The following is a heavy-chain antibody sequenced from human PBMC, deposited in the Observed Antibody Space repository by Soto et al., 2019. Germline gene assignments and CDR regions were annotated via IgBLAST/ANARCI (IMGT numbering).Heavy chain of an antibody. CDR3: ARDRLGFPDWLDA. CDR1: GYTFNNYG. CDR2: INPYNGDT. D-gene: IGHD3-9*01. J-gene: IGHJ5*02. Sequence: ASVKVSCKASGYTFNNYGFSWVRQSPGHGLEWMGWINPYNGDTNYAQKFQDRVTMTADISTSTVYIELRRLRSADTAVYYCARDRLGFPDWLDAWGQGTLVTVSS. V-gene: IGHV1-18*01.